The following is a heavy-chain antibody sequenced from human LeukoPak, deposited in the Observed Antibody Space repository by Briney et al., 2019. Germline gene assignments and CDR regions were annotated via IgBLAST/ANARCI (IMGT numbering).Heavy chain of an antibody. CDR3: ARTTEGGYTYDYFYYYYMDV. Sequence: SETMSLTCTVSGGSISSYYWSWIRQPPGKGLEWIGYTYYSGSTNYNPSLKSRVTISVDTSKNQFSLKLSSVTAADTAVYYCARTTEGGYTYDYFYYYYMDVWGKGTTVTISS. CDR2: TYYSGST. V-gene: IGHV4-59*01. CDR1: GGSISSYY. J-gene: IGHJ6*03. D-gene: IGHD5-18*01.